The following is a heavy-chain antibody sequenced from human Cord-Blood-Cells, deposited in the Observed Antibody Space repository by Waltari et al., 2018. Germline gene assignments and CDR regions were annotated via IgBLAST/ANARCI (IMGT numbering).Heavy chain of an antibody. J-gene: IGHJ4*02. Sequence: EVQLVESGGGLVKPGGSLRLSCAASGFTFSSYSMNWVRQAPGKGLEWVSSISSSSSYIYYEDSVKGRFTISRDNAKNSLYLQMNSLRAEDTAVYYCARGYSGYFDYWGQGTLVTVSS. CDR1: GFTFSSYS. D-gene: IGHD5-12*01. CDR2: ISSSSSYI. V-gene: IGHV3-21*01. CDR3: ARGYSGYFDY.